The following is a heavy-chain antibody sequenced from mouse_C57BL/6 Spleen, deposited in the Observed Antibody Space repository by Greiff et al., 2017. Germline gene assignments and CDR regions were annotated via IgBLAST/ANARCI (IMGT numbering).Heavy chain of an antibody. Sequence: QVQLQQSGPELVKPGASVKISCKASGYAFSSSWMNWVKQRPGKGLGWIGRIYPGDGDTNYNGKFKGKTTLTADKSSSTAYMQLSSLTSEDSAVYFCASYGSPFDYWGQGTTLTVSS. CDR3: ASYGSPFDY. CDR2: IYPGDGDT. CDR1: GYAFSSSW. D-gene: IGHD1-1*01. V-gene: IGHV1-82*01. J-gene: IGHJ2*01.